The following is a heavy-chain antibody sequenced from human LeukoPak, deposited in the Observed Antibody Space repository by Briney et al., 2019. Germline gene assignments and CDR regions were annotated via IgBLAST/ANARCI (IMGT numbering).Heavy chain of an antibody. CDR2: ISWDGGTT. CDR3: AKGERFGELMDY. D-gene: IGHD3-10*01. CDR1: GFTFDDYT. Sequence: GGSLRLSCEASGFTFDDYTMHWVRQAPGKGLEWVSLISWDGGTTYYADSVKGRFTISRDNSKNSLYLQMNSLRTEDTAFYYCAKGERFGELMDYWGQGTLVTVSP. J-gene: IGHJ4*02. V-gene: IGHV3-43*01.